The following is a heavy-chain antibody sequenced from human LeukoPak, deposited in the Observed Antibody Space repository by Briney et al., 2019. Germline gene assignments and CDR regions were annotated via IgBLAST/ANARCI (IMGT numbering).Heavy chain of an antibody. V-gene: IGHV1-8*01. CDR3: TRGSSGRRVT. D-gene: IGHD6-19*01. CDR2: MNPNSGNT. Sequence: ASVKVSCTASGYTFTSCDINWVRQATGQGPEWMGWMNPNSGNTGYGQSFQGRITMTRDISIGTAYMGLSNLTSEDTAIYYCTRGSSGRRVTWGQGTLVTVSA. J-gene: IGHJ5*02. CDR1: GYTFTSCD.